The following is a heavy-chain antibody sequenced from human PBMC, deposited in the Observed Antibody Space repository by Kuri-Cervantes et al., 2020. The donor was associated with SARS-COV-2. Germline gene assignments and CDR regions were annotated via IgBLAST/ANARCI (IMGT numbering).Heavy chain of an antibody. D-gene: IGHD2-8*01. CDR1: GYTFTGYY. CDR3: ARAAGYCTNGVCSLLDY. J-gene: IGHJ4*02. V-gene: IGHV1-46*01. CDR2: IIPIFGTA. Sequence: ASVKVSCKASGYTFTGYYMHWVRQAPGQGLEWMGGIIPIFGTANYAQKFQGRVTMTRDTSTSTVYMELSSLRSEDTAVYYCARAAGYCTNGVCSLLDYWGQGTLVTVSS.